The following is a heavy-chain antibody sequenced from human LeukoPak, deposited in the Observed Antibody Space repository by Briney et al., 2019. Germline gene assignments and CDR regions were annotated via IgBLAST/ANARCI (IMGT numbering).Heavy chain of an antibody. J-gene: IGHJ5*02. CDR3: ARSRITIFGVVTGFDP. Sequence: NPSETPSLTRTVSGGSISRYYWSWIRQPPGKGLGWIGYIYYSGSTNYNPSLKSRVTISVDTSKNQFSLKLSSVTAADTAVYYCARSRITIFGVVTGFDPWGQGTLVTVSS. V-gene: IGHV4-59*01. D-gene: IGHD3-3*01. CDR1: GGSISRYY. CDR2: IYYSGST.